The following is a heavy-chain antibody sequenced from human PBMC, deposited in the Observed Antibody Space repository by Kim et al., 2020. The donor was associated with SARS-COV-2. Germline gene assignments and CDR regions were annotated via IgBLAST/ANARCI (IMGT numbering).Heavy chain of an antibody. Sequence: GRFTISRDNYKNTLYLQMNSLRAEDTAVYYCAKGGRYCSSTSCSSNWFDPWGQGTLVTVSS. CDR3: AKGGRYCSSTSCSSNWFDP. J-gene: IGHJ5*02. D-gene: IGHD2-2*01. V-gene: IGHV3-23*01.